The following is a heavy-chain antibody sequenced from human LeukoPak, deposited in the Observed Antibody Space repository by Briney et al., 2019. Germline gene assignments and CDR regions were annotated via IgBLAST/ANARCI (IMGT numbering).Heavy chain of an antibody. Sequence: SETLSLTCTVSGGSISSSSYYWGWIRQPPGKGLEWIGSIYYSGSTYYNPSLKSRVTISVDTSKNQFSLKLSSVTAADTAVYYCARDSSGWYPGWFDPWGQGTLVTVSS. D-gene: IGHD6-19*01. CDR3: ARDSSGWYPGWFDP. V-gene: IGHV4-39*07. CDR1: GGSISSSSYY. CDR2: IYYSGST. J-gene: IGHJ5*02.